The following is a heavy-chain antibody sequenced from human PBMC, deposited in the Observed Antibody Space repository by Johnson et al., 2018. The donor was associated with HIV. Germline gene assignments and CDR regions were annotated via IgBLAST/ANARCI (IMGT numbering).Heavy chain of an antibody. Sequence: QVQLVESGGGVVQPGRSLRLSCVASGFTFSSYAMHWVRQAPGKGLAWVAVISYAGSNKYYADTVQGRFTISRDNSKNTLYLQMTSLRAEDTAVYYCASALCTWDAFDIWGQGTMVTVSS. CDR2: ISYAGSNK. V-gene: IGHV3-30*04. J-gene: IGHJ3*02. CDR3: ASALCTWDAFDI. D-gene: IGHD2-8*01. CDR1: GFTFSSYA.